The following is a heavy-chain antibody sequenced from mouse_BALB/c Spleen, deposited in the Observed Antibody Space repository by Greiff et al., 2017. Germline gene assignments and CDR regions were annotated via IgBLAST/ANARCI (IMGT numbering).Heavy chain of an antibody. J-gene: IGHJ2*01. CDR3: TRWDYYGYGNY. V-gene: IGHV1S81*02. D-gene: IGHD1-2*01. CDR2: INPSNGGT. CDR1: GYTFTSYY. Sequence: QVQLKESGAELVKPGASVKLSCKASGYTFTSYYMYWVKQRPGQGLEWIGEINPSNGGTNFNEKFKSKATLTVDKSSSTAYMQLSSLTSEDSAVYYCTRWDYYGYGNYWGQGTTLTVSS.